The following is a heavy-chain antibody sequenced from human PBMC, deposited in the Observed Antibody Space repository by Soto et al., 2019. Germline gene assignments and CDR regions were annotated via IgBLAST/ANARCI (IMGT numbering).Heavy chain of an antibody. Sequence: QVQLVQSGAEVKKPGASVKVSCKASGYTFTNFGISWVRQAPGQGLEWMGWMSAYNGNTSYAQNFQGRVTMTTDTTTSTAHLALRSLSSDDTAVYYSARGGTPIDYWGQGTLGTVSS. CDR3: ARGGTPIDY. J-gene: IGHJ4*02. CDR2: MSAYNGNT. D-gene: IGHD3-16*01. CDR1: GYTFTNFG. V-gene: IGHV1-18*01.